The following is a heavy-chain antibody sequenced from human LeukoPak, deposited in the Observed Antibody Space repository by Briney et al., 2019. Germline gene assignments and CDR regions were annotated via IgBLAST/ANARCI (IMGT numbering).Heavy chain of an antibody. Sequence: PSETLSLTCTVSGGSISSYYWSWIRQPPGKGLEWIGYIYYSGSTNYNPSLKSRVTISVDTSKNQFSLKLSSVTAADTAVYYCARDGGSGWYSHAFDIWGQGTMVTVSS. J-gene: IGHJ3*02. V-gene: IGHV4-59*01. D-gene: IGHD6-19*01. CDR2: IYYSGST. CDR1: GGSISSYY. CDR3: ARDGGSGWYSHAFDI.